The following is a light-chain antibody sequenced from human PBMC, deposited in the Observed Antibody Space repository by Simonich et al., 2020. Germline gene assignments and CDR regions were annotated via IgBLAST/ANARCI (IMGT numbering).Light chain of an antibody. Sequence: DIVMTQSPDSLAVSLGESATINYKSSQIVLYSSNNKNYLAWYQQKPGQPPKPLIYWASTRESGVPDRFSGSGSGTDFTLTISSLQAEDVAVYYCQQYYSTPYTFGQGTKLEIK. J-gene: IGKJ2*01. CDR2: WAS. CDR3: QQYYSTPYT. V-gene: IGKV4-1*01. CDR1: QIVLYSSNNKNY.